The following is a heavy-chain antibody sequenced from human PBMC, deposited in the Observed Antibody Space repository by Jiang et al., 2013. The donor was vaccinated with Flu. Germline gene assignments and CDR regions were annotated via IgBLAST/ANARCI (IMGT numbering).Heavy chain of an antibody. CDR3: ARSADVLRFLEATRQPLDY. D-gene: IGHD3-3*01. Sequence: EVQLVESGGGLVKPGGSLRLSCAASGFTFSSYSMNWVRQAPGKGLEWVSSISSSSSYIYYADSVKGRFTISRDNAKNSLYLQMNSLRAEDTAVYYCARSADVLRFLEATRQPLDYWGQGTLVTVSS. V-gene: IGHV3-21*01. CDR2: ISSSSSYI. CDR1: GFTFSSYS. J-gene: IGHJ4*02.